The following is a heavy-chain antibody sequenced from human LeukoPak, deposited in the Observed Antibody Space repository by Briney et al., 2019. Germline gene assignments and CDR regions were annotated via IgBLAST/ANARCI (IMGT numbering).Heavy chain of an antibody. CDR2: IYDSGST. CDR1: GGSIRSSYCY. V-gene: IGHV4-39*07. Sequence: SETLSLTCTVSGGSIRSSYCYWGWIRQPPGKGLEWIGSIYDSGSTYYNPSLKSRVTISVDTSKNQFSLKVSSVTAADTAVYCCAKGRSNYYAMDVWGQGTTVTVSS. CDR3: AKGRSNYYAMDV. J-gene: IGHJ6*02. D-gene: IGHD1-26*01.